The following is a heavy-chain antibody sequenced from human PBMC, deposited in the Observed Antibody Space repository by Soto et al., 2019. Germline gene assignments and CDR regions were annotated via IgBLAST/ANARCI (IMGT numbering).Heavy chain of an antibody. D-gene: IGHD6-13*01. Sequence: SQTLSLSCAISVDSVSSNSAAWNWIRQSPSRGLEWLGRTYYRSKWYNDYAVSVKSRITINPDTSKNQFSLQLNSVTPEDTAVYYCARDRIAAAGGGYYYYGMDVWGQGTTVTVSS. CDR2: TYYRSKWYN. V-gene: IGHV6-1*01. CDR3: ARDRIAAAGGGYYYYGMDV. J-gene: IGHJ6*02. CDR1: VDSVSSNSAA.